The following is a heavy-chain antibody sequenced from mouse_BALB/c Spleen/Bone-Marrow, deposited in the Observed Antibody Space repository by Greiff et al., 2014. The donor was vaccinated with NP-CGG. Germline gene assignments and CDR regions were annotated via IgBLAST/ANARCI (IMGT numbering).Heavy chain of an antibody. V-gene: IGHV2-6-5*01. D-gene: IGHD4-1*01. CDR2: IWGGGIT. J-gene: IGHJ2*01. CDR1: GFSLTDYG. CDR3: AKLNWDEGDY. Sequence: QVQLKESGPGLVAPSQSLSITCTVSGFSLTDYGVSWIRQPPGKGLEWLGVIWGGGITYYNSPPKSRLSISKDNSKSQVFLKMYSLQTDDTAMYYCAKLNWDEGDYWGQDTTLTVSS.